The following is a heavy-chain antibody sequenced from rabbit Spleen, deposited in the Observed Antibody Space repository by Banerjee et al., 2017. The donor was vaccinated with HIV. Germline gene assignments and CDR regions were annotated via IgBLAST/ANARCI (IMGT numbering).Heavy chain of an antibody. CDR1: GFSFSSKYY. J-gene: IGHJ4*01. CDR2: IDTGSSGFS. D-gene: IGHD4-1*01. V-gene: IGHV1S40*01. CDR3: ERDSGWSVFWYCFNF. Sequence: QSLEESGGDLVKPGASLTLTCTASGFSFSSKYYMCWVRQAPGKGLEWIACIDTGSSGFSYSASKAKFRFSNSTSSSVTLKLKRLRVTAADTDSCFSERDSGWSVFWYCFNFWGQGTLVTVS.